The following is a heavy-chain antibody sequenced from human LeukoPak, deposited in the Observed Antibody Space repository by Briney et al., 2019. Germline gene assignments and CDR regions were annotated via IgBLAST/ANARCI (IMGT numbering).Heavy chain of an antibody. J-gene: IGHJ4*02. V-gene: IGHV3-23*01. Sequence: GGSLRLSCAASGFTFSTYAMSWVRQAPGKGLEWVSAISGSGNSTYYADSVKGRFTISRDNSKSTLYLQMNSLRAEDTAVYYCAKDMIRGVPGQNWGQGALVTVSS. CDR3: AKDMIRGVPGQN. CDR2: ISGSGNST. D-gene: IGHD3-10*01. CDR1: GFTFSTYA.